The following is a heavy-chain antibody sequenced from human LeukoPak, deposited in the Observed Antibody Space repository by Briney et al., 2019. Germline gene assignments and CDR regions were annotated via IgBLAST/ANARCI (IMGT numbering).Heavy chain of an antibody. CDR2: ISDSGSLT. D-gene: IGHD6-19*01. CDR1: GFAFSSLA. Sequence: GGSLRLSCAASGFAFSSLAMGWVRQAPGQGLEWVSVISDSGSLTYYADSVKGRFTISRDDSKNTLFLQMNSLRAEDTAVYYCAKDARRTNGWYFFDYWGQGTLVTVSS. CDR3: AKDARRTNGWYFFDY. V-gene: IGHV3-23*01. J-gene: IGHJ4*02.